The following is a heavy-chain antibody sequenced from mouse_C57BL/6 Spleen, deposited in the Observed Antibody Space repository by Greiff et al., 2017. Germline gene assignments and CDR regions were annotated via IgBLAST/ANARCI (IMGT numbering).Heavy chain of an antibody. Sequence: VQRVESGPELVKPGASVKISCKASGYAFSSSWMNWVKQRPGKGLEWIGRIYPGDGDTNYNGKFKGKATLTADKSSSTAYMHHSSLTSEDSAVYFCAGYIWRSYAMDYWGQGTSVTVSS. D-gene: IGHD1-1*02. CDR1: GYAFSSSW. CDR3: AGYIWRSYAMDY. CDR2: IYPGDGDT. J-gene: IGHJ4*01. V-gene: IGHV1-82*01.